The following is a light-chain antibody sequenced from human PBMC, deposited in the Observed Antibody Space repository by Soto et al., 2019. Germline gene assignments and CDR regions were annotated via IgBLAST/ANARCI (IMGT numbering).Light chain of an antibody. CDR2: EVT. Sequence: QSVLTQPASVSGSPGQSITISCTGTSSDIGASNYVSWYRQHPGEAPKVIIYEVTHRPSGISSRFSGSKSGNTASLTISGLQAEDEADYYCSSYASDITHVFGGGTKLTVL. V-gene: IGLV2-14*01. J-gene: IGLJ3*02. CDR1: SSDIGASNY. CDR3: SSYASDITHV.